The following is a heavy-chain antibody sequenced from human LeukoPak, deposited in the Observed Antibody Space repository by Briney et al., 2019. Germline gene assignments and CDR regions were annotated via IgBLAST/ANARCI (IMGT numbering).Heavy chain of an antibody. V-gene: IGHV3-7*01. CDR2: IKQDGGQK. CDR1: GFTFSSYS. J-gene: IGHJ4*02. Sequence: GGSLRLSCAASGFTFSSYSMNWVRQAPGRGLEWVANIKQDGGQKYYADSVKGRFTISRDNAKNSLYLQMNSLRAEDTAMYFCARIGYSSSCLDYWGQGTLVTVSS. D-gene: IGHD6-13*01. CDR3: ARIGYSSSCLDY.